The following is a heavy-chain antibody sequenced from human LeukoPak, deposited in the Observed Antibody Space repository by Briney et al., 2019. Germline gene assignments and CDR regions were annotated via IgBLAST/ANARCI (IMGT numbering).Heavy chain of an antibody. J-gene: IGHJ3*02. CDR2: ISDTGNT. V-gene: IGHV3-23*01. CDR1: GFTLSSYA. CDR3: ARDGAYDYGDLDI. Sequence: GGSLRLSCAASGFTLSSYAMSWVRQAPGKGLEWVSAISDTGNTYHADSVKGRFTISRDNAKNSLYLQMNSLRAEDTAVYYCARDGAYDYGDLDIWGQGTMVTVSS. D-gene: IGHD4-17*01.